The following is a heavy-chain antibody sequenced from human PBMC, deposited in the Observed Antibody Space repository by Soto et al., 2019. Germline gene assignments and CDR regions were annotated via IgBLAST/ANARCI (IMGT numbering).Heavy chain of an antibody. J-gene: IGHJ4*02. CDR3: ARDAYSSGWLTFDY. D-gene: IGHD6-19*01. CDR1: GFTFSSYA. CDR2: ISYDGSNK. Sequence: SLRLSCAASGFTFSSYAMHWVRQAPGKGLEWVAVISYDGSNKYYADSVKGRFTISRDNSKNTLYLQMNSLRAEDTAVYYCARDAYSSGWLTFDYWGQGTLVTVSS. V-gene: IGHV3-30-3*01.